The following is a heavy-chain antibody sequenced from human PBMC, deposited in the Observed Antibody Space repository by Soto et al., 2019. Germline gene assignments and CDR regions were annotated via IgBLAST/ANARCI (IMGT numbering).Heavy chain of an antibody. CDR3: ARVSGYYIPDY. CDR1: GYTFTNYA. V-gene: IGHV1-3*01. D-gene: IGHD5-12*01. CDR2: INAGNGNT. J-gene: IGHJ4*02. Sequence: ASVKVSCKASGYTFTNYATHWVRQAPGQRLEWMGWINAGNGNTKYSQKFQGRVTITRDTSASTAYMELSSLRSEETAVYYCARVSGYYIPDYWGQGTLVTVSS.